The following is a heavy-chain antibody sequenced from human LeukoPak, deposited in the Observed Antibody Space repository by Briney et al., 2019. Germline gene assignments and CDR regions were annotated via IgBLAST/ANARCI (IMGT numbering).Heavy chain of an antibody. CDR3: ARSPLVPAAIHGAFHI. V-gene: IGHV4-39*02. Sequence: SETLSLTCTVSGVAISGSIYYWVWMRQPPGRGGEWIASTYYCGTTYYDPSLKSRVTLSVDTSNNHFSVRFNSVTAADTAVYYCARSPLVPAAIHGAFHIWGQGTMVTVSS. CDR1: GVAISGSIYY. CDR2: TYYCGTT. J-gene: IGHJ3*02. D-gene: IGHD2-2*01.